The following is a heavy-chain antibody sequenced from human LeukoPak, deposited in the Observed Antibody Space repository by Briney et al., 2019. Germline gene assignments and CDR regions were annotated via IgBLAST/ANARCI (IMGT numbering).Heavy chain of an antibody. CDR3: ARDATTVTTYFDI. D-gene: IGHD4-17*01. V-gene: IGHV4-59*01. Sequence: SETLSLTCTVSGGSISSYYWSWIRQPPGKGLEWVGYIYYSGSTNYNPSLKSRVTISIDTSKNQFSLKLSSVTAADTAVYYCARDATTVTTYFDIWGQGTMVTVSS. CDR1: GGSISSYY. CDR2: IYYSGST. J-gene: IGHJ3*02.